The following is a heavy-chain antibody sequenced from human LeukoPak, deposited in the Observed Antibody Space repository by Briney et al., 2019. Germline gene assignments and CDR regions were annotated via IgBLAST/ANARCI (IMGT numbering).Heavy chain of an antibody. Sequence: GGSLRLSCAASGFTFSSYGMHWVRQAPDKGLEWVSVISYDGSNKYYADSVKGRFTISRDNSKNTLYLQMNSLRAEDTAVYYCAKDLGWEGNAFDIWGQGTMVTVSS. CDR3: AKDLGWEGNAFDI. CDR1: GFTFSSYG. J-gene: IGHJ3*02. CDR2: ISYDGSNK. D-gene: IGHD1-26*01. V-gene: IGHV3-30*18.